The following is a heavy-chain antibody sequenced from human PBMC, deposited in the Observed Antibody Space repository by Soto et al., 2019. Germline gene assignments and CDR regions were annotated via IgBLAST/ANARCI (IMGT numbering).Heavy chain of an antibody. Sequence: QVQLVQSGAEVKKPGASVKVSCKASGYTFTSYGISWVRQAPGQGLEWMGWISAYNGNTNYAQKLQGRVTMTTDTTQGKGYMGVRGLRSDDTAVYYCARDWSGDPGDWFGPWGQGTLVTVSS. V-gene: IGHV1-18*01. D-gene: IGHD3-10*01. CDR2: ISAYNGNT. CDR1: GYTFTSYG. CDR3: ARDWSGDPGDWFGP. J-gene: IGHJ5*02.